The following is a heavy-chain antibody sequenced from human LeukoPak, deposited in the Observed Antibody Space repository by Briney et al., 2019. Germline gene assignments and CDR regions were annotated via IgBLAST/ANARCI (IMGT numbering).Heavy chain of an antibody. J-gene: IGHJ3*02. CDR3: ARHQRGNSDAFDI. Sequence: SETLSLTCTVSGGSISSYYWSWIRQPPGKGLEWIGYMYYSGSTKYNPSLKGRVTMSVDTSKNQFSLKVSSVTAADTAVYYCARHQRGNSDAFDIWGQGTMVTVSS. CDR1: GGSISSYY. CDR2: MYYSGST. V-gene: IGHV4-59*01. D-gene: IGHD4-23*01.